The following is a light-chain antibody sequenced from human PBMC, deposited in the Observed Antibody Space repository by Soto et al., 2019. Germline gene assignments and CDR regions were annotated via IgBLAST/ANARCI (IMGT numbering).Light chain of an antibody. CDR1: SSDVGGYNY. CDR3: TSYTNSRAPYA. Sequence: QSALTQPASVSGSPGQSITISCTGTSSDVGGYNYVSWYQQHPGKAPKLMIYEVSNRPSGVSNRFSGSKSRNTASLTISRLQTEDKAHNNTTSYTNSRAPYASGPGTKLT. J-gene: IGLJ1*01. CDR2: EVS. V-gene: IGLV2-14*01.